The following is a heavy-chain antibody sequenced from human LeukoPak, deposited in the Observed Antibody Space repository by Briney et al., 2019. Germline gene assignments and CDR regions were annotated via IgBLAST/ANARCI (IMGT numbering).Heavy chain of an antibody. CDR3: ARDYYGSSGYYEDCFDP. CDR1: GYTFTSYG. D-gene: IGHD3-22*01. CDR2: ISADNGNT. V-gene: IGHV1-18*01. Sequence: ASVKVSCKASGYTFTSYGISWVRQAPGQGLEWMGWISADNGNTQYAQKFQGRVTMTTDTSTSTVYMELRTLRSDDTALYYCARDYYGSSGYYEDCFDPWGQGTLVTVSS. J-gene: IGHJ5*02.